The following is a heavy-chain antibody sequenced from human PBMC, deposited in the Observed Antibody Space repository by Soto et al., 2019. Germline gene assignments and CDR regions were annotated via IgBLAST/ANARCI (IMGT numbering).Heavy chain of an antibody. CDR3: AGSCGGGPCSSPLYSNGAFDI. CDR1: GATFSTYT. Sequence: QVQLVQSGAEVKKPGSSVKVSCRASGATFSTYTFSWVRQAPGQGLEWMGGIIPMYAAPDYAEKFQGRLMIIADESTGTAYLELSNLNSDDTAVYFCAGSCGGGPCSSPLYSNGAFDIWGQGTMVTVSS. D-gene: IGHD2-15*01. V-gene: IGHV1-69*01. J-gene: IGHJ3*02. CDR2: IIPMYAAP.